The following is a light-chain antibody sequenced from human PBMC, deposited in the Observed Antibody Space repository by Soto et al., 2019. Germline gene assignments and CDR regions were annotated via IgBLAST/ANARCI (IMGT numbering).Light chain of an antibody. J-gene: IGLJ2*01. CDR2: RND. CDR1: SSNVGSNY. CDR3: AAWDDSLREI. Sequence: QSVLTQPPSASGTPGQRVTISCSGSSSNVGSNYVFWYQQLPGTAPKVLIYRNDQRPSGVPDRFSASKSGTTASLTISGLRSEDEADYYCAAWDDSLREIFGGGTKLTVL. V-gene: IGLV1-47*01.